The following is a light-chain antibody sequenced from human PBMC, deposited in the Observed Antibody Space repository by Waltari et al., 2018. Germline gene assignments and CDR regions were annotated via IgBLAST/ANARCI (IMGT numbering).Light chain of an antibody. CDR1: PGAVTSGHY. CDR3: LLSFRGPYMV. V-gene: IGLV7-46*01. CDR2: DTT. J-gene: IGLJ2*01. Sequence: VVTQEPSLTVSPGGTVTLTCGSSPGAVTSGHYPYWFQQKPGQAPMTLIYDTTIKHSWTPARFSASLLGDKAALTLSGAQPEDEAVYYCLLSFRGPYMVFGGGTKLTVL.